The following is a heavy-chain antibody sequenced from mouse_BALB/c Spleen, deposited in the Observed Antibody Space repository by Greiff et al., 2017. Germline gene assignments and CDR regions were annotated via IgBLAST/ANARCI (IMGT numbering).Heavy chain of an antibody. D-gene: IGHD2-10*02. V-gene: IGHV1-55*01. CDR3: TRSYGNYYAMDY. CDR2: IYPGSGST. J-gene: IGHJ4*01. Sequence: QVQLQQPGAELVRPGASVKLSCKASGYTFTSYWINWVKQRPGQGLEWIGNIYPGSGSTNYDEKFKSKGTLTVDTSSSTAYMHLSSLTSEDSAVYYCTRSYGNYYAMDYWGQGTSVTVSS. CDR1: GYTFTSYW.